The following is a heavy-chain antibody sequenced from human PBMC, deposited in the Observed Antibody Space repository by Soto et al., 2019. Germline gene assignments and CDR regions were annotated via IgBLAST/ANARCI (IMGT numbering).Heavy chain of an antibody. Sequence: EVQLVESGGGLVQPGGSLRLSCAASGFTFSSYAMHWVRQAPGKWLEYVSAISSNEGSTYYANSVKGRFTISRDNSKNTLYLQMGSLRTEDMAVYYCARGGLYIAVAGRTFDYWGQGTLVTVSS. J-gene: IGHJ4*02. V-gene: IGHV3-64*01. D-gene: IGHD6-19*01. CDR2: ISSNEGST. CDR3: ARGGLYIAVAGRTFDY. CDR1: GFTFSSYA.